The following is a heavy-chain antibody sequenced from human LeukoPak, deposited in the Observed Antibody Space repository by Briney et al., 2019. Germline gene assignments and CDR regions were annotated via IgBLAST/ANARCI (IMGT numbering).Heavy chain of an antibody. CDR1: GFTFSSYW. Sequence: GGSLRLSCAASGFTFSSYWMHWVRQAPGKGLVWVSRIEGDGSSTSYADSVKGRFTVSRDNARDSLYLQMNSLRAEDTAVYYCVRYFSRQNPSCRLDFWGQGALVTVSS. CDR2: IEGDGSST. D-gene: IGHD3-3*01. V-gene: IGHV3-74*01. CDR3: VRYFSRQNPSCRLDF. J-gene: IGHJ4*02.